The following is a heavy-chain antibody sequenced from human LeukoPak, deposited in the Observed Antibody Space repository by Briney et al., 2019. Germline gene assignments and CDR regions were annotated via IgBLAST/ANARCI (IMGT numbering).Heavy chain of an antibody. D-gene: IGHD1-26*01. Sequence: PGGSLRLSCAASGFTFSSYDIHWVRQATGKGLEWVSAIGTAGDTYYPGSVKGRFTISRENAKNSLYLQMNSLGAGDTAVYYCAREGVGATDAFDIWGQGTMVTVSS. CDR3: AREGVGATDAFDI. CDR2: IGTAGDT. V-gene: IGHV3-13*01. CDR1: GFTFSSYD. J-gene: IGHJ3*02.